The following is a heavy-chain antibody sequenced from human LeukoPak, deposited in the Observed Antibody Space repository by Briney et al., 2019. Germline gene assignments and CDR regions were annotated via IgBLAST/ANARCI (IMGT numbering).Heavy chain of an antibody. CDR1: GGSISSGSYY. Sequence: SETLSLTCTVSGGSISSGSYYWSWIRQPPGKGLEWIGYIYHSGSTYYNPSLKSRVTISVDRSKNQFSLKLGSVTAADTAVYYCARVRDCSGGSCYSRPFDYWGQGTLVTVSS. CDR2: IYHSGST. D-gene: IGHD2-15*01. V-gene: IGHV4-30-2*01. CDR3: ARVRDCSGGSCYSRPFDY. J-gene: IGHJ4*02.